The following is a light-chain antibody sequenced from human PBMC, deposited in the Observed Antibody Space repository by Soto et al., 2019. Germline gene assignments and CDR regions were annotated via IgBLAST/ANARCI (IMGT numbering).Light chain of an antibody. CDR1: QGISSY. CDR3: QQFNSYPT. Sequence: DIQLTQSPSFLSASVGDGVTITCRASQGISSYLAWYQQRPGKAPKLLIYAASTLQSGVPSRFSGSGSGTEFTLTISSLQPEYFATYYCQQFNSYPTFGGGTKVEIK. CDR2: AAS. J-gene: IGKJ4*01. V-gene: IGKV1-9*01.